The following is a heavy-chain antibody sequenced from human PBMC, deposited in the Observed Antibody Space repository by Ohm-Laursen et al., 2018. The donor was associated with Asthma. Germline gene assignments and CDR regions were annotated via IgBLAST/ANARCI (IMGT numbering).Heavy chain of an antibody. J-gene: IGHJ3*02. CDR1: GITVSVNY. CDR2: IYNGGST. D-gene: IGHD1-26*01. V-gene: IGHV3-53*01. CDR3: VRAHSGSYSYAFDI. Sequence: SLRLSCAASGITVSVNYMRWVRQAPGKGLEWVPVIYNGGSTYHADSVRGRFTISRDNSKNTLYLQMNSLRGEDTAVYYCVRAHSGSYSYAFDIWGQGTVVTVSS.